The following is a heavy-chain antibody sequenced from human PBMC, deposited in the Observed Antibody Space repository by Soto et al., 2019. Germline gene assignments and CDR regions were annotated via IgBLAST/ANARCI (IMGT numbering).Heavy chain of an antibody. V-gene: IGHV3-7*04. CDR2: IKQDGSEK. J-gene: IGHJ4*01. Sequence: EVQLVESGGGLVQPGGSLRLSCAASGFTFSNYWMSWVRQAPGKGLEWVANIKQDGSEKDYVDSVMGRFTLSRDNAQNSLQLQMNSLGAEDTAIYFCARVAYGNGWIFDHWGKGTLLTVSS. CDR1: GFTFSNYW. CDR3: ARVAYGNGWIFDH. D-gene: IGHD6-19*01.